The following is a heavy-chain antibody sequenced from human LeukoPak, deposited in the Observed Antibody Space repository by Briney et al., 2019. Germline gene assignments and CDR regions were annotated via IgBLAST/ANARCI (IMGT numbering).Heavy chain of an antibody. CDR3: TRDYSSSSEPPFQH. D-gene: IGHD6-6*01. V-gene: IGHV3-21*01. CDR2: ISSSSSSI. J-gene: IGHJ1*01. CDR1: GFTSSTYN. Sequence: GGSLRLSCAASGFTSSTYNMNWVRQAPGKGLEWVSSISSSSSSIYYADSVKGRFTISRDNAKNSLYLQMNSLRAEDTAVYYCTRDYSSSSEPPFQHWGQGTLVTVSS.